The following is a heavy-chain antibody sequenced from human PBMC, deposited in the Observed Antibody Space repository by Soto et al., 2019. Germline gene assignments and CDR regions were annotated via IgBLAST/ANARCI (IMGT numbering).Heavy chain of an antibody. CDR1: GFTFSSYA. J-gene: IGHJ4*02. Sequence: EVQLLESGGGLVQPGESLRLSCAASGFTFSSYAMSWVRQAPGKGLEWVSVISGSDDSTYYADSVKGRFTISRDNSKNTLYLQRNSLRAEDTAVYDWAKRSSSSTFDYWGQGTLVTVSS. D-gene: IGHD6-6*01. V-gene: IGHV3-23*01. CDR3: AKRSSSSTFDY. CDR2: ISGSDDST.